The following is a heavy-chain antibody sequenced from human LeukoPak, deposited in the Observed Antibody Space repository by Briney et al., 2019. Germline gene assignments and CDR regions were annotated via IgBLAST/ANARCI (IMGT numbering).Heavy chain of an antibody. CDR3: ARDHYALGKCYVDV. CDR1: GYTLTELS. Sequence: ASVKVSCKASGYTLTELSMHWVRQAPGKGLEWMGGFDPEDGETIYAQKFQGRVTMTEDTSTDTAYMELSSLRSEDTAVYSCARDHYALGKCYVDVWGKGTTVTVSS. D-gene: IGHD2-2*01. V-gene: IGHV1-24*01. CDR2: FDPEDGET. J-gene: IGHJ6*03.